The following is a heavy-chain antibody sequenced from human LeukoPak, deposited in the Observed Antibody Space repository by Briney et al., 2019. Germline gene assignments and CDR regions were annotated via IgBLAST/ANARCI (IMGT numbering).Heavy chain of an antibody. V-gene: IGHV4-34*01. Sequence: SETLSLTCAVYGGSFSGYYWSWIRQPPGKGLEWIGEINHSGSTNYNPSLKSRVTISVDTSKNQFSLKLSSVTAADTAVHYCARGSWLDYWGQGTLVTVSS. J-gene: IGHJ4*02. CDR1: GGSFSGYY. CDR2: INHSGST. CDR3: ARGSWLDY.